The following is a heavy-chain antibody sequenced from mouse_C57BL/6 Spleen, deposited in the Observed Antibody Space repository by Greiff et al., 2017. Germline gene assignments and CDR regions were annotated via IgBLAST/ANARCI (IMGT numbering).Heavy chain of an antibody. D-gene: IGHD4-1*01. V-gene: IGHV1-55*01. CDR1: GYTFTSYW. CDR2: IYPGSGST. CDR3: ASEKLGLDGC. Sequence: VQLQQPGAELVKPGASVKMSCKASGYTFTSYWITWVKQRPGQGLEWIGDIYPGSGSTNYNEKVKIKATLTVDTSSSTAYMQLSSLTSEDSAVYYCASEKLGLDGCWGQGTTLTVSS. J-gene: IGHJ2*01.